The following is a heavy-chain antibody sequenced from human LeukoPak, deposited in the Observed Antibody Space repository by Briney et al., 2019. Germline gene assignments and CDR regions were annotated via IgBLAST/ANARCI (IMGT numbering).Heavy chain of an antibody. D-gene: IGHD3-22*01. CDR3: ASLYYYDNSGYSD. Sequence: GGSLRLPCAASGFTFSNYNMNWVRQAPGKGLEWVSCISSSSSYIYYADSVKGRFTISRDNAKNSLYLQMNSLRAEDTAMYYCASLYYYDNSGYSDWGQGTLVTVSS. J-gene: IGHJ4*02. CDR2: ISSSSSYI. V-gene: IGHV3-21*01. CDR1: GFTFSNYN.